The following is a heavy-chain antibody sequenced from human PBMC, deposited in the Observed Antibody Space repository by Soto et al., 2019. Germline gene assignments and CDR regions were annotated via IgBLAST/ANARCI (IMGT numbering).Heavy chain of an antibody. CDR2: IIPIFGTA. D-gene: IGHD1-1*01. V-gene: IGHV1-69*13. J-gene: IGHJ6*02. Sequence: SVKVSCKASGYTFTGYYMHWVRQAPGQGLEWMGGIIPIFGTANYAQKFQVRVTITADESTSTAYMELSSLRSEDTAVYYCARGTGTYYFHYGMDVWGQGTTVTVSS. CDR3: ARGTGTYYFHYGMDV. CDR1: GYTFTGYY.